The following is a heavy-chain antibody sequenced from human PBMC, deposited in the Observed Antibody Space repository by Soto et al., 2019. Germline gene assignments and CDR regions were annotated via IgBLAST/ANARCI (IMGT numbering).Heavy chain of an antibody. V-gene: IGHV1-69*13. CDR1: GGTFSSYA. Sequence: ASVKVSCKASGGTFSSYAISWVRQAPGQGLEWMRGIIPIFGTANYAQKFQGRVTITADESTSTAYMELSSLRSEDTAVYYCRITMVREAYYGMDVWGQGTTVTVSS. CDR2: IIPIFGTA. D-gene: IGHD3-10*01. CDR3: RITMVREAYYGMDV. J-gene: IGHJ6*02.